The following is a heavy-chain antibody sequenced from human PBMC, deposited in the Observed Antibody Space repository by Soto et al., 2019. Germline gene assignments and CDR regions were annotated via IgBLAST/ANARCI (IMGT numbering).Heavy chain of an antibody. D-gene: IGHD2-2*01. CDR1: GYTCTTFW. J-gene: IGHJ5*02. V-gene: IGHV5-10-1*01. CDR3: ARLFCSTTTCDSWFDP. CDR2: IDPRDSYV. Sequence: PXEFLKISFTGFGYTCTTFWISWVRQIPGKGLEWMGRIDPRDSYVNYSPSFQGHVTISLDKSISTAYPQWGSLKASDTAMYYCARLFCSTTTCDSWFDPWGQGTLVTVSS.